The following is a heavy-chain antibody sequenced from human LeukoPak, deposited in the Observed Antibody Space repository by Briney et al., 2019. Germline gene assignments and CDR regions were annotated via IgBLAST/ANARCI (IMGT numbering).Heavy chain of an antibody. CDR3: AKAFKFGVIIPPTYYYYYMDV. CDR2: VSGSGGST. D-gene: IGHD3-3*01. CDR1: GFTFSSYA. Sequence: GGSLRLSCAASGFTFSSYAMSWVRQAPGKGLEWVSAVSGSGGSTYYADSVKGRFTISRDNSKNTLYLQMNSLRAEDTAVYYCAKAFKFGVIIPPTYYYYYMDVWGKGTTVTVSS. J-gene: IGHJ6*03. V-gene: IGHV3-23*01.